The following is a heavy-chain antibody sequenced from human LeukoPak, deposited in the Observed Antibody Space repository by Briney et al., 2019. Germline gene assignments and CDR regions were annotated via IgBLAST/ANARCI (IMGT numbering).Heavy chain of an antibody. CDR1: GFTVSSNY. D-gene: IGHD3-22*01. J-gene: IGHJ4*02. CDR2: IYSGGST. CDR3: ARDSGYPYSSDY. V-gene: IGHV3-53*01. Sequence: GGSLRLSCAASGFTVSSNYMSWVRQAPGKGLEWVSVIYSGGSTYYADSVKGRFTISGDNSKNTLYLQMNSLRAEDTAVYYCARDSGYPYSSDYWGQGTLVTVSS.